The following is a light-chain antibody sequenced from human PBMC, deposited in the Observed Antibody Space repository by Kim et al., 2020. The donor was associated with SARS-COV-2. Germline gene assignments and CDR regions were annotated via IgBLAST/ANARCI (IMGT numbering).Light chain of an antibody. CDR3: AAWDDSLSGYV. CDR1: SSNIGSNY. J-gene: IGLJ1*01. CDR2: RNN. Sequence: QSVLTQPPSASGTPGQRVTISCSGGSSNIGSNYVYWYQHPPGTAPKLLIYRNNQRPSGVPDRFSGSKSATSASLSISGLRSEDEAEYYCAAWDDSLSGYVFGSGTKVTVL. V-gene: IGLV1-47*01.